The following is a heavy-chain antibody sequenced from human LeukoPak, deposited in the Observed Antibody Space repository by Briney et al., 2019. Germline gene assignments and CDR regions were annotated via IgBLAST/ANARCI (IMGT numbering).Heavy chain of an antibody. D-gene: IGHD3-22*01. CDR1: GGTFSRSA. CDR3: ARDASIHDSSSYYFLW. V-gene: IGHV1-69*13. Sequence: SVKVSCKASGGTFSRSAVNWVRQAPGRGLEWMGGIIPMFRTANYAQKFRARVTITADESTSTAYMELNSLRSEDTAVYYCARDASIHDSSSYYFLWWGQGTLVTVSS. J-gene: IGHJ4*02. CDR2: IIPMFRTA.